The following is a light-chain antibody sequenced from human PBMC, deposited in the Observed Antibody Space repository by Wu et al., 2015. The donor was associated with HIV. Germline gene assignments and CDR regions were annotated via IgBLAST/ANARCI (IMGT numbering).Light chain of an antibody. V-gene: IGKV1-39*01. CDR2: AAS. CDR1: QDIVDY. CDR3: QQTYNPPFT. J-gene: IGKJ4*01. Sequence: DIHMTQSPSLLSASVGDRVTITCRASQDIVDYLHWYQQRPGKSPRVLISAASNLQTGVPSRFSGSGSATDFTLTISSLQPEDFATYFCQQTYNPPFTFGGGTTV.